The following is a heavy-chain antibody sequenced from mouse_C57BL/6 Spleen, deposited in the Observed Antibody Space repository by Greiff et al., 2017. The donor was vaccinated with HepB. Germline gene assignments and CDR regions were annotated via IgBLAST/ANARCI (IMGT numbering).Heavy chain of an antibody. V-gene: IGHV1-50*01. J-gene: IGHJ4*01. CDR2: IDPSDSYT. D-gene: IGHD1-1*01. Sequence: VQLQQSGAELVKPGASVKLSCKASGYTFTSYWMQWVKQRPGQGLEWIGEIDPSDSYTNYNQKFKGKATLTVDTSSSTAYMQLSSLTSEDSAVYYCARGYGSSYYAMDYWGQGTSVTVSS. CDR1: GYTFTSYW. CDR3: ARGYGSSYYAMDY.